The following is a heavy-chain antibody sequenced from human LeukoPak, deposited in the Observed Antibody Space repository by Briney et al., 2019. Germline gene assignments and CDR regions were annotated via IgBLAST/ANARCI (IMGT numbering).Heavy chain of an antibody. CDR3: ARAGGRSWFDP. CDR1: GYSFTDKY. Sequence: PGASVKVSCTASGYSFTDKYMHWVRQAPGQGLEGMGWINPNSGGTNYAEKFQGRVPMTTDTSMSTAYMELSRLTSDDTAVYYCARAGGRSWFDPWGQGTLVSVSS. V-gene: IGHV1-2*02. J-gene: IGHJ5*02. CDR2: INPNSGGT.